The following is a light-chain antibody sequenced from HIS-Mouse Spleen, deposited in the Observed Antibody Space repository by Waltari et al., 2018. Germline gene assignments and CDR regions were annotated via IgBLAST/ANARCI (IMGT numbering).Light chain of an antibody. Sequence: QSVLTQPPSASGTPGQRVTISCSGSSPNIGSHYVHWYQQPPGTAPKLLIYRNNKRPSGVADRFSGSKSGTSASLAISGLRSEDEADYYCAAWDDSLSGPVFGGGTKLTVL. CDR3: AAWDDSLSGPV. CDR2: RNN. CDR1: SPNIGSHY. V-gene: IGLV1-47*01. J-gene: IGLJ3*02.